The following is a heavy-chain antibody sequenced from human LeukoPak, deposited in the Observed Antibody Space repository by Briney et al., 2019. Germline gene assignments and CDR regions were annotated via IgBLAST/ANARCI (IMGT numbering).Heavy chain of an antibody. CDR2: INGDGSEK. D-gene: IGHD2-15*01. V-gene: IGHV3-7*01. CDR3: ARARYCSSGNCYKDY. J-gene: IGHJ4*02. CDR1: GFTFGTYW. Sequence: GGSLRLSCAASGFTFGTYWMSWVRQAPGKGLEWAANINGDGSEKYFAGSVKGRFTISRDNARNSLFLQMNSLRAEDTAVCYCARARYCSSGNCYKDYWGQGSLVTVSS.